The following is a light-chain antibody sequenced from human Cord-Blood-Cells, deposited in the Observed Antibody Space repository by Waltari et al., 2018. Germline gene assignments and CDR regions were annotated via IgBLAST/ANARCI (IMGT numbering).Light chain of an antibody. CDR2: AAS. CDR3: QQSYSTPFT. Sequence: DIQMTQSPSSLSASVGDRVTITCRASQSISSYLNWYQQKPGKAPKLLIYAASSVQSGVPSRFSGSGSGTDFTLTISSLQPEDFATYYCQQSYSTPFTFGAGTKVDI. CDR1: QSISSY. V-gene: IGKV1-39*01. J-gene: IGKJ3*01.